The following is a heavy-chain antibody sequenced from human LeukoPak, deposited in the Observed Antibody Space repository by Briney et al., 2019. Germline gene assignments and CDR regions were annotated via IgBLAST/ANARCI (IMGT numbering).Heavy chain of an antibody. Sequence: SETLSLTCAVYGGSFSGYYWSWIRQPPGKGLEWIGEVNHSGSTNYNPSLKSRVTISVDTSKNQFSLKLSSATAADTAVYYCARGRYCSSTSCYTSFDYWGQGTLVTVSS. V-gene: IGHV4-34*01. CDR2: VNHSGST. J-gene: IGHJ4*02. CDR1: GGSFSGYY. CDR3: ARGRYCSSTSCYTSFDY. D-gene: IGHD2-2*02.